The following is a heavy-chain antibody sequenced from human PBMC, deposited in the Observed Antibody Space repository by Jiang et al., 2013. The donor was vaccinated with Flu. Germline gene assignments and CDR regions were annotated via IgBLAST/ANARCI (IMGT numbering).Heavy chain of an antibody. V-gene: IGHV3-33*01. CDR2: IWYDGSNR. CDR3: ARNGGNRYYYYGMDV. J-gene: IGHJ6*02. Sequence: AVIWYDGSNRYYADSVKGRFTISRDNSKNTLYLQMNSLRAEDTAVYYCARNGGNRYYYYGMDVWGQGTTVTVSS.